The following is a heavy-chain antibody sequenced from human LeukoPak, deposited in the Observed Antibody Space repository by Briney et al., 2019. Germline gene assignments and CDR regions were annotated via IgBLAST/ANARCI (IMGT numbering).Heavy chain of an antibody. V-gene: IGHV3-53*01. D-gene: IGHD3-22*01. Sequence: PGGSLRLSCAASGFTFSDYAMTWVRQAPGKGLEWVSFIYSGGSTHYSDSVKGRFTISRDNSKNTLYLQMNSLRAEDTAVYYCARRAGDYSHPYDYWGQGTLVTVS. CDR2: IYSGGST. J-gene: IGHJ4*02. CDR1: GFTFSDYA. CDR3: ARRAGDYSHPYDY.